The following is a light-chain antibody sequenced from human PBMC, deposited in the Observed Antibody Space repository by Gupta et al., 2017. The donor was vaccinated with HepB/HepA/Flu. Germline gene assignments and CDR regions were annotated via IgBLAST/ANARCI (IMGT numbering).Light chain of an antibody. CDR3: QQSDSTPGT. CDR1: QSISSY. CDR2: AAS. V-gene: IGKV1-39*01. J-gene: IGKJ1*01. Sequence: DIQMTQSPSSLSASVGDRVTITCRASQSISSYLNWYQQKPGKAPKLLIYAASRLQSGVPSRFSGSGSGTDFTLTISRLQPEDFATYYCQQSDSTPGTFGQGTKVEIK.